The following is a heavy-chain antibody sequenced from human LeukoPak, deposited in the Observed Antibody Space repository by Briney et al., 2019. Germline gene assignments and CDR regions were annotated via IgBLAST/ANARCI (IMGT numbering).Heavy chain of an antibody. D-gene: IGHD2-21*01. J-gene: IGHJ5*02. CDR1: GYSFISYG. CDR2: VSGYNGNT. CDR3: ARDSFLIVDRLPLDP. Sequence: ASVKVSCKASGYSFISYGFSWVRQAPGQGLEWMGWVSGYNGNTNYAQKFQDRVTMTTDTSTKTAYMELKSLTSDDTAVYYCARDSFLIVDRLPLDPWGQGTPISVAS. V-gene: IGHV1-18*01.